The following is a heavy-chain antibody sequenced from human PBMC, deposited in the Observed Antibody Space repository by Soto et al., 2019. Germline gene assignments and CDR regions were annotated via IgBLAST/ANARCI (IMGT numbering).Heavy chain of an antibody. CDR3: ASAYCSSTSCYAPFDY. Sequence: QVQLVQSGAEVKKPGSSVKVSCKASGGTFSSYTISWVRQAPGQGLEWMGRIIPILGIANYAQKFQGRVTITADKSTSTAYMELSSLRSEDTAVYYCASAYCSSTSCYAPFDYWGQGTLVTVSS. CDR1: GGTFSSYT. V-gene: IGHV1-69*02. J-gene: IGHJ4*02. D-gene: IGHD2-2*01. CDR2: IIPILGIA.